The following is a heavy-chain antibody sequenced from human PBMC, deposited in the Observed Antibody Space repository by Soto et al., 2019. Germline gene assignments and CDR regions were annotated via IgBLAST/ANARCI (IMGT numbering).Heavy chain of an antibody. CDR2: IYYSGST. CDR1: GGSISSSSYY. Sequence: PSETLSLTCTVSGGSISSSSYYWGWIRQPPGKGLEWIGSIYYSGSTYYNPSLKSRVTISVDTSKNQFSLKLSSVTAADTAVYYCARLKDGYGNYCDYWGQGTLVTVSS. V-gene: IGHV4-39*01. CDR3: ARLKDGYGNYCDY. D-gene: IGHD5-18*01. J-gene: IGHJ4*02.